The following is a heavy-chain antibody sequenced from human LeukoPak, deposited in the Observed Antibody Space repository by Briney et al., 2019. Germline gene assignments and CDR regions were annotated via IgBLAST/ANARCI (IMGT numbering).Heavy chain of an antibody. D-gene: IGHD4-11*01. CDR1: GGSISSYY. CDR3: ARQSVIPGYYYYYMDV. J-gene: IGHJ6*03. V-gene: IGHV4-4*09. Sequence: PSETLSLTCTVSGGSISSYYWSWIRQPPGKGLEWIEYIYTSGSTNYNPSLKSRVTISVDTSKNQFSLKLSSVTAADTAVYYCARQSVIPGYYYYYMDVWGKGTTVTVSS. CDR2: IYTSGST.